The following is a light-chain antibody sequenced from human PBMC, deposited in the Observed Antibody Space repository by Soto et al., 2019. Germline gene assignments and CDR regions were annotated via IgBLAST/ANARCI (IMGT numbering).Light chain of an antibody. V-gene: IGLV2-14*01. Sequence: QSALTQPASVSGCPGQSITISCTGTSTDVGDSNHVSWYQHHPGKAPKLIIYEVSHRPSGVSNRFSGSKSAYTASLTISGLQAEDEADYYCNSQTTSGIRVFGTGTKVTVL. J-gene: IGLJ1*01. CDR3: NSQTTSGIRV. CDR2: EVS. CDR1: STDVGDSNH.